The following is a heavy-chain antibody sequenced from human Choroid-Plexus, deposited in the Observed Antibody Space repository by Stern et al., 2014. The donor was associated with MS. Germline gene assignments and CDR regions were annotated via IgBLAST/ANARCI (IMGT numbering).Heavy chain of an antibody. CDR1: GFTFSGSW. Sequence: EVHLVESGGGLVQPGGSLRLSCAASGFTFSGSWMTWVRQAPGKGLEWVASIKDDGSDRYYVDSVKGRFTISRDNAKTSLFLQMNGLRAEDTAVYYCARDRYFGAFDIWGQGTMVTVSS. CDR2: IKDDGSDR. CDR3: ARDRYFGAFDI. J-gene: IGHJ3*02. V-gene: IGHV3-7*01. D-gene: IGHD3-10*01.